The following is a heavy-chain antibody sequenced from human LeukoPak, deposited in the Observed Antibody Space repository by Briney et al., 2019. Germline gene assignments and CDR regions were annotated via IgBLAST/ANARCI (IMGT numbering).Heavy chain of an antibody. CDR2: ISSSSSYI. V-gene: IGHV3-21*01. CDR3: ARDQSSFTGSYLVYYYYYGMDV. Sequence: GGSLRLSCTTSGFNFRAYWMGWVRQAPGKGLEWVSSISSSSSYIYYADSVKGRFTISRDNAKNSLYLQINSLRAEDTAVYYCARDQSSFTGSYLVYYYYYGMDVWGQGTTVTVSS. J-gene: IGHJ6*02. D-gene: IGHD3-10*01. CDR1: GFNFRAYW.